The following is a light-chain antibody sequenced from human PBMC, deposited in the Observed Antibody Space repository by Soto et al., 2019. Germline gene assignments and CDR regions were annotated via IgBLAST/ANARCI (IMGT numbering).Light chain of an antibody. V-gene: IGLV2-14*01. J-gene: IGLJ2*01. Sequence: QSALTQPASVSGSPGQSITISCTGTSSDGGAYNYVSWYQHHPGRAPKLIIYEVSNRPSGVSYRFSGSKSGNTASLTISGLQPEDEADYYCGSYASGSTLLFGGGTKLTVL. CDR2: EVS. CDR1: SSDGGAYNY. CDR3: GSYASGSTLL.